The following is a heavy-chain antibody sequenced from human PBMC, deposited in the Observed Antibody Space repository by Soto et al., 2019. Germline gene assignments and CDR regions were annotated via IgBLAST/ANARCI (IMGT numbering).Heavy chain of an antibody. CDR2: IKSKTDGGTT. CDR1: GFTFSNAW. CDR3: TTARYSGSYRPFDY. Sequence: GGSLRLSCAASGFTFSNAWMNWVRQAPGKGLEWVGRIKSKTDGGTTDYAAPVKGRFTISRDDSKNTLYLQMNSLKTEDIAVYYCTTARYSGSYRPFDYWGQRTLVTVSS. V-gene: IGHV3-15*07. J-gene: IGHJ4*02. D-gene: IGHD1-26*01.